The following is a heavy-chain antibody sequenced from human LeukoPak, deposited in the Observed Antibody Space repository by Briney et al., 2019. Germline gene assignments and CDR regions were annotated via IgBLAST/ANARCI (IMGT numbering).Heavy chain of an antibody. V-gene: IGHV3-30*04. CDR3: ARDLGPYSGSYYFDY. CDR2: ISYDGSNK. D-gene: IGHD1-26*01. J-gene: IGHJ4*02. CDR1: GFTFSSYA. Sequence: GGSPRLSCAASGFTFSSYAMHWVRQAPGKGLEWVAVISYDGSNKYYADSVKGRFTISRDNSKNTLYLQMNSLRAEDTAVYYCARDLGPYSGSYYFDYWGQGTLVTVSS.